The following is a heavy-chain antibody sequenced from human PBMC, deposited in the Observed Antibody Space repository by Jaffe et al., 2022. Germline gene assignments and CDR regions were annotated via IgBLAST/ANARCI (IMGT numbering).Heavy chain of an antibody. V-gene: IGHV4-34*01. J-gene: IGHJ1*01. CDR1: GGSFSGYY. CDR3: ARGYGDGDYSGDYFQH. Sequence: QVQLQQWGAGLLKPSETLSLTCAVYGGSFSGYYWSWIRQPPGKGLEWIGEINHSGSTNYNPSLKSRVTISVDTSKNQFSLKLSSVTAADTAVYYCARGYGDGDYSGDYFQHWGQGTLVTVSS. CDR2: INHSGST. D-gene: IGHD4-17*01.